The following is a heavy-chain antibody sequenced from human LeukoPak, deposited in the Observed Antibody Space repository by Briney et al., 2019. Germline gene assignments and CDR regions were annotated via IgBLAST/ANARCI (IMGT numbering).Heavy chain of an antibody. CDR2: IYTSGST. Sequence: SETLSLTCTVSGGSISSYYWSWIRQPAGKGLEWIGRIYTSGSTNYNPSLKSRVTMSVDTSRNQFSLKLSSVTAADTAVYYCARAEPFCTNHVCYQGDYWGQGTLVTVSS. J-gene: IGHJ4*02. CDR3: ARAEPFCTNHVCYQGDY. D-gene: IGHD2-8*01. CDR1: GGSISSYY. V-gene: IGHV4-4*07.